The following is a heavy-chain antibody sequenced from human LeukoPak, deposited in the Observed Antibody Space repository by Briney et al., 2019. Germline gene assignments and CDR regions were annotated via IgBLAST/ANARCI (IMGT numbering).Heavy chain of an antibody. D-gene: IGHD4-17*01. CDR3: AKNYGTYRPFYDY. CDR2: ITSGGDST. V-gene: IGHV3-23*01. Sequence: PGGSLRLSCAASGFTFSRYAMNWVRQAPGKGLEWVSAITSGGDSTFYAHSVKGSFTISRDNSKNTLYLQMNSLRAEDTAVYYCAKNYGTYRPFYDYWGQGIVVTVSS. CDR1: GFTFSRYA. J-gene: IGHJ4*02.